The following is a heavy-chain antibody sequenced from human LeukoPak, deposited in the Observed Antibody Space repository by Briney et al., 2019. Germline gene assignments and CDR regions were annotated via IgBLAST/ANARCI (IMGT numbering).Heavy chain of an antibody. D-gene: IGHD3-9*01. CDR1: GGSISNYY. J-gene: IGHJ5*02. CDR2: IYASGST. V-gene: IGHV4-4*07. Sequence: SETLSLTCTVSGGSISNYYWSWIRQPAGKGLEWIGRIYASGSTDYNPSLKGRVTMSVDTPKNQFSLNLSSVTAADTAVYYCARDVLTGAETHNWFDPWGQGTLVTVSS. CDR3: ARDVLTGAETHNWFDP.